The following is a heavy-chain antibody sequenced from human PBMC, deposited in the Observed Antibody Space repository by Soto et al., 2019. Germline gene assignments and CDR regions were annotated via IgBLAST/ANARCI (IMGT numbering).Heavy chain of an antibody. J-gene: IGHJ3*01. CDR1: GGSFSAYY. Sequence: QVQLQQWGAGLLKPSETLSLTCAVYGGSFSAYYSWIRQPPGKGLEWIGEISHSGNTNFNPSLKSRVSLSVDASNNQYSLKMNSVTAADTAVYYCAKSPGDAFDVWGQGTMVTVSS. CDR3: AKSPGDAFDV. V-gene: IGHV4-34*01. CDR2: ISHSGNT.